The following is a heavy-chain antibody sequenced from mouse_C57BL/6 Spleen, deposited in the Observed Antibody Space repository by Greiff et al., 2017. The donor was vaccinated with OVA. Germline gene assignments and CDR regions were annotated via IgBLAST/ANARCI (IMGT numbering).Heavy chain of an antibody. V-gene: IGHV1-15*01. CDR3: TRRNGYYAAWFAY. J-gene: IGHJ3*01. D-gene: IGHD2-3*01. CDR2: IDPETGGT. Sequence: QVQLQQSGAELVRPGASVTLSCKASGYTFTDYEMHWVTPTPVPGLAWIGAIDPETGGTAYNQKFKGKAILTADKSSSTAYMELRSLTSEDSAVYYCTRRNGYYAAWFAYWGQGTLVTVSA. CDR1: GYTFTDYE.